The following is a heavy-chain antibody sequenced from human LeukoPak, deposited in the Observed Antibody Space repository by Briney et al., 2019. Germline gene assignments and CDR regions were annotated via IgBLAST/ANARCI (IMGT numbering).Heavy chain of an antibody. D-gene: IGHD6-19*01. V-gene: IGHV1-3*01. CDR1: GYTFTSYA. CDR3: ARDVGQWLVLGY. CDR2: INAGNGNT. Sequence: ASVKVSCKASGYTFTSYAMHWARQAPGQRLEWMGWINAGNGNTKYSQKFQGRVTITRDTSASTAYMELSSLRSEDTAVYYCARDVGQWLVLGYWGQGTLVTVSS. J-gene: IGHJ4*02.